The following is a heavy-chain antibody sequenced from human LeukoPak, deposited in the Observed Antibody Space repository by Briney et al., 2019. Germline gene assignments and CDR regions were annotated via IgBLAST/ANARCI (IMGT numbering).Heavy chain of an antibody. CDR2: IRGNGET. Sequence: PGGSLRLSCAASGLSFSTFAMSWVRQGPARGLEWVSSIRGNGETFYADSVKGRFTLSSDSSRNTVYFQLNNLRVEDTAVYYCARALRTGTTDYWGQGTLVTVSS. V-gene: IGHV3-23*01. CDR1: GLSFSTFA. J-gene: IGHJ4*02. CDR3: ARALRTGTTDY. D-gene: IGHD1-7*01.